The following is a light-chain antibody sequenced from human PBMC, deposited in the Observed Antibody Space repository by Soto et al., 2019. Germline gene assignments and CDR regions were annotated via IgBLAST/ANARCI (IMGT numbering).Light chain of an antibody. CDR1: QSISKN. V-gene: IGKV1-39*01. J-gene: IGKJ2*01. CDR2: SAS. CDR3: QQSYSSPYT. Sequence: DIQMTQSPASLSASVGDRVTITCRASQSISKNLNWYQHRLGKAPQVLIYSASDSQIGVPSRFSASGSGTDFTLIISGLQPEDFETYYCQQSYSSPYTFGQGTKREIK.